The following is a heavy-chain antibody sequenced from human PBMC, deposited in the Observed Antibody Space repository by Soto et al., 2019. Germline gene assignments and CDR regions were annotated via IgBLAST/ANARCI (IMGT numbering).Heavy chain of an antibody. CDR3: ARQWGFTFDY. Sequence: QVQLQESGPGLVKPSETLSLTCTVSGGSISSYYWSWIRQPPGKGLEWIGYIYYSGSTNYNPSLKSRVTISVDTSKNQFSLKLSSVTAADTAVYYCARQWGFTFDYWGQGTLVTVSS. CDR1: GGSISSYY. V-gene: IGHV4-59*08. CDR2: IYYSGST. J-gene: IGHJ4*02. D-gene: IGHD1-26*01.